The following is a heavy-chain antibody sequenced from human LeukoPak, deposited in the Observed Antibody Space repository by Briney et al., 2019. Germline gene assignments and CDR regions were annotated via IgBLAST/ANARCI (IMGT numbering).Heavy chain of an antibody. J-gene: IGHJ6*02. CDR2: INPGNGDT. D-gene: IGHD2-15*01. Sequence: ASVKVSCKGSGYTFTNYAVHWVRQAPGQRLEWLGWINPGNGDTKYSQNFQGRVTVTSDTSAATAYVELNSLTSEDTAVYYCARERWHCRVNCYSVYYYALDVWGQGTTVTVSS. CDR3: ARERWHCRVNCYSVYYYALDV. V-gene: IGHV1-3*01. CDR1: GYTFTNYA.